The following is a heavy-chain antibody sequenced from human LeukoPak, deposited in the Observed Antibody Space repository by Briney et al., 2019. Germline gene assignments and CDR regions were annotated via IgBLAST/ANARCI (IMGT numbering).Heavy chain of an antibody. V-gene: IGHV3-48*03. Sequence: GGSQRLSCAASGFTFSSYEMNWVRQAPGKGLEWVSYISSSGSTIYYADSVKGRFTISRDNAKNSLYLQMNSLRAEDTAVYYCARSPLRRGYCSSTSCNNYYYYGMDVWGKGTTVTVSS. CDR2: ISSSGSTI. CDR1: GFTFSSYE. CDR3: ARSPLRRGYCSSTSCNNYYYYGMDV. J-gene: IGHJ6*04. D-gene: IGHD2-2*02.